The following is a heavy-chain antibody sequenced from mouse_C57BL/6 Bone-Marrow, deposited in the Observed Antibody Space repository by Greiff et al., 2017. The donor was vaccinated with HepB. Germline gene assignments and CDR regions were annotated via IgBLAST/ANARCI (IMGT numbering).Heavy chain of an antibody. V-gene: IGHV1-15*01. CDR1: GYTFTDYE. D-gene: IGHD2-4*01. J-gene: IGHJ4*01. CDR3: TRDDYDAGYYAMDY. Sequence: QVHVKQSGAELVRPGASVTLSCKASGYTFTDYEMHWVKQTPVHGLEWIGAIDPETGGTAYNQKFKGKAILTADKSSSTAYMELRSLTSEDSAVYYCTRDDYDAGYYAMDYWGQGTSVTVSS. CDR2: IDPETGGT.